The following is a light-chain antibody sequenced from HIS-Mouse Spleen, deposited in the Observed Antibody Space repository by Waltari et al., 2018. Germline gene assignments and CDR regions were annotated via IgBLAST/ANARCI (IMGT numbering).Light chain of an antibody. CDR1: RSVSSSY. CDR3: QQYGSSPT. Sequence: EIVLTQSPGTLSLSPGERATLSCGASRSVSSSYLAWYQQKPGQAPRLLIYGASSRATGIPDRFSGSGSGTDFTLTISRLEPEDFAVYYCQQYGSSPTFGQGTKLEIK. CDR2: GAS. V-gene: IGKV3-20*01. J-gene: IGKJ2*01.